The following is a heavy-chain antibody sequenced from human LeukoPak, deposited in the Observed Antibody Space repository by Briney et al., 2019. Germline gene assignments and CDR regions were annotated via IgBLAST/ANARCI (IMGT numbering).Heavy chain of an antibody. CDR1: GGTFSSYA. V-gene: IGHV1-69*04. CDR2: IIPILGIA. J-gene: IGHJ4*02. CDR3: ARGAAYSSSFRGDY. Sequence: SVKVSCKASGGTFSSYAISWVRQAPGQGLEWMGRIIPILGIANYAQKFQGRVTITADKSTSTAYMELSSLRSEDTAVYYCARGAAYSSSFRGDYWGQGTLVTVSS. D-gene: IGHD6-13*01.